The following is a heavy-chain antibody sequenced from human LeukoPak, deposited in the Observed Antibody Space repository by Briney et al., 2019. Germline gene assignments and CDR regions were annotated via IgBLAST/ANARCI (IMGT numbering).Heavy chain of an antibody. D-gene: IGHD3-10*01. CDR3: ARAQGVVRGVSRDYYMDV. V-gene: IGHV1-2*02. Sequence: EASVKVSCKASGYTFTGYYMHWVRQAPGQGLEWMGWINPNSGGTNYAQKFQGRVTMTRDTSISTAYMELSRLRSDDTAVYYRARAQGVVRGVSRDYYMDVWGKGTTVTISS. CDR1: GYTFTGYY. J-gene: IGHJ6*03. CDR2: INPNSGGT.